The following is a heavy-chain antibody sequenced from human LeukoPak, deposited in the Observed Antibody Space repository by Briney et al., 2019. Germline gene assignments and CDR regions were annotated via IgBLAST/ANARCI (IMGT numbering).Heavy chain of an antibody. D-gene: IGHD2/OR15-2a*01. CDR3: ARGGFYTDPYAFDV. V-gene: IGHV3-7*04. Sequence: PGGSLRLSCAASGFTFSTYWMSWVRQAPGKGLEWVANIKQDGSEKYYVDSVKGRFTISRDNTKNSLSLQMNSLRVDDTAVYYCARGGFYTDPYAFDVWGQGTMVTVSS. CDR1: GFTFSTYW. J-gene: IGHJ3*01. CDR2: IKQDGSEK.